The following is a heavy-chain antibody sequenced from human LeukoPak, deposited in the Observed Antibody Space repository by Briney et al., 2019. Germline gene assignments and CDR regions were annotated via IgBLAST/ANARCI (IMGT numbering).Heavy chain of an antibody. CDR3: EKDIAVSVNAPPEDFQH. J-gene: IGHJ1*01. V-gene: IGHV3-30*18. CDR2: ISYDGRNQ. Sequence: HPGGSLRLSCAASGFTFSSFEMNWVRQAPGKGLEWVAVISYDGRNQLYADAMKGRFTISRDNSKNTLSLQMNSLRPEDTAVYYCEKDIAVSVNAPPEDFQHWGQGTLVTVSS. D-gene: IGHD6-19*01. CDR1: GFTFSSFE.